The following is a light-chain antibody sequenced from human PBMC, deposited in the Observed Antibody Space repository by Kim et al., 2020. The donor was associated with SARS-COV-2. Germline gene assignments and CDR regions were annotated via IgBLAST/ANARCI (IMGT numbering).Light chain of an antibody. J-gene: IGLJ3*02. V-gene: IGLV6-57*04. CDR3: QSYDNTNQV. CDR2: EDT. Sequence: NFMLTQPHSVSESPGKTVTISCTRSSGNIASNYMQWHQQRPGSAPTIVIYEDTQRPSGVPDRFSGSIDSSSNSASLTISGLKTEDEADYYCQSYDNTNQVFGGGTQLTVL. CDR1: SGNIASNY.